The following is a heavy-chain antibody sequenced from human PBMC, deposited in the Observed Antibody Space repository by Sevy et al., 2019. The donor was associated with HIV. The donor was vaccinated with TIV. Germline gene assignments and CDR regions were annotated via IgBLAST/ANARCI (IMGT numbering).Heavy chain of an antibody. CDR3: ARDPRMYGDYLLAYFDY. J-gene: IGHJ4*02. V-gene: IGHV3-33*01. D-gene: IGHD2-8*01. CDR1: GFAPSTYG. CDR2: IGYDGSNK. Sequence: GGSLRLSCAASGFAPSTYGMHWVRQAPGMGLEWVAVIGYDGSNKYYADSVKGRFSISRDNSRNTLFLQMDSLRAEDTAVYYCARDPRMYGDYLLAYFDYWGQRTLVTVSS.